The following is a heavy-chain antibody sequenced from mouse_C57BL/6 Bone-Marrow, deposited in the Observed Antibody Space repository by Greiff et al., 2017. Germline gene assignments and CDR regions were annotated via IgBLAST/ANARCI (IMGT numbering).Heavy chain of an antibody. Sequence: QVQLQQSGPELARPWASVKISCPAFSTFSRRVHFAFRDTNYWMPWVKQRPGQGLDWIGAIYPGNGVTSCIQKFKGKATLTADKSASTAYMQLSSLTSEDAAVYYLAWGVGRALYAMDYWGQGTSVTVSS. CDR1: STFSRRVH. J-gene: IGHJ4*01. CDR2: GQGLDWIG. D-gene: IGHD4-1*01. V-gene: IGHV1-87*01. CDR3: SEDAAVYYLAWGVGRALYAMDY.